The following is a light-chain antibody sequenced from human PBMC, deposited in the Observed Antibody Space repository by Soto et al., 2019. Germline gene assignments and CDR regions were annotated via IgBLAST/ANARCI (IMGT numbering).Light chain of an antibody. Sequence: QSVLTQPASVSGSPGQSITISCTGTSSDVGGYDSVSWYQQLPGKAPKLLIYDVSNRPSGVSSRFSGSKSDNTASLTISGLQADDEADYYCNSYTSTITYVFGTVTKATVL. CDR1: SSDVGGYDS. CDR2: DVS. V-gene: IGLV2-14*01. CDR3: NSYTSTITYV. J-gene: IGLJ1*01.